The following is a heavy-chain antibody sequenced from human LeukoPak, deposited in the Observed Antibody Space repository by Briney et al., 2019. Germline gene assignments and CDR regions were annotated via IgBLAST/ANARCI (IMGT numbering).Heavy chain of an antibody. CDR3: ARSGSYRSSYHHYNIDY. CDR1: GYTFTSYY. D-gene: IGHD2-15*01. Sequence: ASVKVSCKASGYTFTSYYMHWVRQAPGQGLEWMGGIIPIFGTANYAQKFQGRVTITADESTSTAYMELSSLRSEDTAVYYCARSGSYRSSYHHYNIDYWGQGTLVTVSS. CDR2: IIPIFGTA. J-gene: IGHJ4*02. V-gene: IGHV1-69*13.